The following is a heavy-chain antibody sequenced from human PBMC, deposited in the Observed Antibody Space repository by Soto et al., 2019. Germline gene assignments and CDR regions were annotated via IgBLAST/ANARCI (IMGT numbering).Heavy chain of an antibody. CDR2: INHGGTS. Sequence: PSETLSLPCAGSGGTFSRESWDWIRQPPGKGLEWIGEINHGGTSNYNPSLKSRVTISVDTSKNQFSLKLSSVTAADTAVYYCARGGGRHIWSYFDYWGQGTLVT. D-gene: IGHD3-16*01. CDR3: ARGGGRHIWSYFDY. J-gene: IGHJ4*02. V-gene: IGHV4-34*01. CDR1: GGTFSRES.